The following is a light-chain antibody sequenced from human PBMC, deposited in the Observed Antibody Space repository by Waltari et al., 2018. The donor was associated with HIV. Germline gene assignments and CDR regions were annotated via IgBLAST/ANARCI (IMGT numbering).Light chain of an antibody. CDR1: QSITGSY. CDR3: QQYASTPYT. Sequence: IVLTQSPGTVSLSPGAAVTVSCKASQSITGSYLAWYQQKPGQAPRLLFFEVSARATGIPDRFSASGSATDFTLNITRLEREDFALYYCQQYASTPYTFGQGTKLEIK. J-gene: IGKJ2*01. CDR2: EVS. V-gene: IGKV3-20*01.